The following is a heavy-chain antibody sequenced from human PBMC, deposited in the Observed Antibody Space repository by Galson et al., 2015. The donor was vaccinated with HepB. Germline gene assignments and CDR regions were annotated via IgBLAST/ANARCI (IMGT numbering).Heavy chain of an antibody. Sequence: SLRLSCAASGFTVSSNYMSWVRQAPGKGLEWVSVIYSGGSTYYADSVKGRFTISRDNSKNTLYLQMNSLRAEDTAVYYCARGSGPGGSYYVPFLRIWGQGTMVTVSS. J-gene: IGHJ3*02. CDR2: IYSGGST. CDR3: ARGSGPGGSYYVPFLRI. D-gene: IGHD1-26*01. CDR1: GFTVSSNY. V-gene: IGHV3-66*01.